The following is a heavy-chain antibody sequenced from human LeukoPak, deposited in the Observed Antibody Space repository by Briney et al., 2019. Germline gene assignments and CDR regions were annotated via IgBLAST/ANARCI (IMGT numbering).Heavy chain of an antibody. CDR3: ATADKWEPLDY. V-gene: IGHV1-24*01. CDR2: FDPEDGES. J-gene: IGHJ4*02. Sequence: ASVRVSCKVSGVSLSATSIHWVRQAPGQWLEWMGGFDPEDGESIFAQRFQGRFSMTEDTSTDTAYMELRSLRLEDTAVYYCATADKWEPLDYWGQGALVTVSS. CDR1: GVSLSATS. D-gene: IGHD1-26*01.